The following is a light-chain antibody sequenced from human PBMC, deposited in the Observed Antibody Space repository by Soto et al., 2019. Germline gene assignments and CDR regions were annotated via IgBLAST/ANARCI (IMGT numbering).Light chain of an antibody. J-gene: IGKJ2*01. CDR1: QGISTY. CDR2: GAS. CDR3: QQLNSDWYA. Sequence: DVQLTPSPSFLSASVGDRVTITCRASQGISTYLAWYLQRQGKAPKLLIYGASTLQSGVPSRFSGSGSGTEFTLTISSLQPEDFGTYYCQQLNSDWYAFGQGTKLEIK. V-gene: IGKV1-9*01.